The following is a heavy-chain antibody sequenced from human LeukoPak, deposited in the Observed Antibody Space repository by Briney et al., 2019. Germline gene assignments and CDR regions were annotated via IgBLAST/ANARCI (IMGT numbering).Heavy chain of an antibody. CDR2: IDPSDSYT. CDR1: GYDFTTYW. D-gene: IGHD4-17*01. Sequence: GGSLKISCKGSGYDFTTYWIAWVRQMPGKGLEWMGRIDPSDSYTNYSPSFQGHVTISADKSISTAYLQWSSLKASDTAMYYCANGDYDYWGQGTLVTVSS. CDR3: ANGDYDY. V-gene: IGHV5-10-1*01. J-gene: IGHJ4*02.